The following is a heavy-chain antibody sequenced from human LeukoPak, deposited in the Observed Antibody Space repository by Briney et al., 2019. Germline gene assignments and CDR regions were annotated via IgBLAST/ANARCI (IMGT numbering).Heavy chain of an antibody. Sequence: KSGGSLRLSCAASGFTFSTYNMNWVRQAPGKGLEWVSSISSSSSDIYYADSMKGRFTISRDNAKNSMYLQMNSLRAEDTAVYYCARDSSSWYNFDYWGQGTLVTVSS. D-gene: IGHD6-13*01. CDR2: ISSSSSDI. CDR1: GFTFSTYN. J-gene: IGHJ4*02. V-gene: IGHV3-21*06. CDR3: ARDSSSWYNFDY.